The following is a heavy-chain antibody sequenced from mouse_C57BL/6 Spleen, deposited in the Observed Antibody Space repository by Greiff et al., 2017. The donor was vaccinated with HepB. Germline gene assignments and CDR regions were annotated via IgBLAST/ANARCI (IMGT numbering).Heavy chain of an antibody. V-gene: IGHV1-80*01. CDR1: GYAFSSYW. CDR3: ASSITTVVAKGY. Sequence: QVQLQQSGAELVKPGASVKISCKASGYAFSSYWMNWVKQRPGKGLEWIGQIYPGDGDTNYNGKFKGKATLTADKSSSTAYMQLSSLTSEDSAVYFCASSITTVVAKGYWGQGTTLTVSS. J-gene: IGHJ2*01. D-gene: IGHD1-1*01. CDR2: IYPGDGDT.